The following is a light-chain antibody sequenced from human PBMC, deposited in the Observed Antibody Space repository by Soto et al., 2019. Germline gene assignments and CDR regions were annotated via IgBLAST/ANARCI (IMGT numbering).Light chain of an antibody. Sequence: EIVLTQSPGTLSLSPGERATLSCRASQSVSSNYLAWFQQRPGQAPRLLIYTASSRATGIPDRFSGSGYGKDFTLTISRLDPYDFDVYYCQQYGSSPNTFGQGTKVEI. CDR2: TAS. J-gene: IGKJ1*01. CDR1: QSVSSNY. V-gene: IGKV3-20*01. CDR3: QQYGSSPNT.